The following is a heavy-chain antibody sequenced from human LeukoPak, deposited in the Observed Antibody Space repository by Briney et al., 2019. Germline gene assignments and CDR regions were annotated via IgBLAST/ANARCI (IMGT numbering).Heavy chain of an antibody. Sequence: ASVKVSCKAYGYTFTSYDINWVRQATGQGLEWMGWMNPSSGNTGYAQKFQGRVTITRNTSISTAYMELSSLRSEDTAVYYCARGTGLLWFGELNWYFDLWGRGTLVTVSS. CDR2: MNPSSGNT. J-gene: IGHJ2*01. CDR1: GYTFTSYD. V-gene: IGHV1-8*03. CDR3: ARGTGLLWFGELNWYFDL. D-gene: IGHD3-10*01.